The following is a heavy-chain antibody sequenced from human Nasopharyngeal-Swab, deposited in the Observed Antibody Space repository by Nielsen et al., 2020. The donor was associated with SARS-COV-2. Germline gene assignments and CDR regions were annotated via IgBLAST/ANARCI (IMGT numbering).Heavy chain of an antibody. CDR1: GYTFTSYA. Sequence: ASVKVSCKASGYTFTSYAMHWVRQAPGQRLEWMGWINAGNGNTKYSQKFQGRVTITRDTSASTAYMELSSLRSEDTAVYYCARDPPAITMVRGVSGWFDPWGQGTLVTVSS. D-gene: IGHD3-10*01. J-gene: IGHJ5*02. CDR3: ARDPPAITMVRGVSGWFDP. CDR2: INAGNGNT. V-gene: IGHV1-3*01.